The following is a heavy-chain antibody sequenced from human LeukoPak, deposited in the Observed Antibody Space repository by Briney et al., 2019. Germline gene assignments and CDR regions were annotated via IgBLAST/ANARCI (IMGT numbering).Heavy chain of an antibody. J-gene: IGHJ3*02. CDR1: GGSISNYY. CDR3: ARGLGAATSEAFDI. V-gene: IGHV4-4*07. Sequence: SETLSLTCTVSGGSISNYYWSWIRQPAGKGLEFIGRIYASGSTDYNPSLKSRVTMSVDTSKNQFSLKLTSVTAADTAVYYCARGLGAATSEAFDIWGQGSMVTVSS. CDR2: IYASGST. D-gene: IGHD1-26*01.